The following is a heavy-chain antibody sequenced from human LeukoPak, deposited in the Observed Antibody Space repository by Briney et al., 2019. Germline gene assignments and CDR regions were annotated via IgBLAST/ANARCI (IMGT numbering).Heavy chain of an antibody. V-gene: IGHV4-38-2*02. D-gene: IGHD3-10*01. J-gene: IGHJ4*02. CDR1: GYSISSGYY. CDR3: ARGMGSGTYRRFDF. CDR2: IYHSGST. Sequence: SETLSLTCTVSGYSISSGYYWGWIRQPPGKGLEWIGSIYHSGSTYYNPSLKSRVTISVDTSKNQFSLKLSSVTAADTAVYYCARGMGSGTYRRFDFWGQGTPVTVSS.